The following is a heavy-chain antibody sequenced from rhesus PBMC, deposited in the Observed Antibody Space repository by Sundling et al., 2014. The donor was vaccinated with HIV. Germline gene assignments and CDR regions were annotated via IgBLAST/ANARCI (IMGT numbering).Heavy chain of an antibody. J-gene: IGHJ4*01. CDR2: ISGSSGNT. CDR3: ARAIVGTYYFAY. V-gene: IGHV4-127*01. CDR1: GYSISSGYG. D-gene: IGHD1-44*01. Sequence: QVQLQESGPGLVKPSETLSLTCAVSGYSISSGYGWSWIRQPPGKGLEWIGYISGSSGNTNYNPSLKSRVTISKDTSKNQFSLRLNSVTAADTAVYYCARAIVGTYYFAYWGQGVLVTVSS.